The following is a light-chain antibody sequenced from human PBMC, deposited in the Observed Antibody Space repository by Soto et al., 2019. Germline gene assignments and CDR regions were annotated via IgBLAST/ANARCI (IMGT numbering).Light chain of an antibody. J-gene: IGKJ1*01. V-gene: IGKV1-5*03. CDR3: QQYNVYPWT. CDR2: KAS. CDR1: QSISSW. Sequence: DIPMTQSPSTLSASVGDRVTITCRASQSISSWLAWYQQKAGEAPKLLIYKASSLESGVPSRFGGSGSGTEFTLTISSLQSDDFATYYCQQYNVYPWTFGQGTKVEIK.